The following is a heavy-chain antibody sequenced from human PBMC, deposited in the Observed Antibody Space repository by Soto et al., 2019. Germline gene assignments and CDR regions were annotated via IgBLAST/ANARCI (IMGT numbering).Heavy chain of an antibody. D-gene: IGHD2-21*02. CDR2: INSDGSST. J-gene: IGHJ5*02. CDR1: GFTFGSYW. V-gene: IGHV3-74*01. CDR3: ARSVSLYCGGDCYLVS. Sequence: GGALRLSCGASGFTFGSYWRHWVRQEAGKGLGWVSRINSDGSSTSYADSVKGRFTISRDNAKNTLYLQMNSLRAEDTAVYYCARSVSLYCGGDCYLVSWGQGTLVSVSS.